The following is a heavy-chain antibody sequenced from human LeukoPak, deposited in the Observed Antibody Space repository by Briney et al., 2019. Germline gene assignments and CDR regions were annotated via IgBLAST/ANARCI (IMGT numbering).Heavy chain of an antibody. V-gene: IGHV3-7*01. D-gene: IGHD6-13*01. J-gene: IGHJ6*03. CDR1: GFTFSSYW. Sequence: GGSLRLSCAASGFTFSSYWMSWVRQAPGKGLEWVAHIKQDGSEKYYVDSVKGRFTISRDNAKNSLYLQMNSLRAEDTAVYYCASCCSSSRSVAWDYYYYYMDVWGKGTTVTVSS. CDR3: ASCCSSSRSVAWDYYYYYMDV. CDR2: IKQDGSEK.